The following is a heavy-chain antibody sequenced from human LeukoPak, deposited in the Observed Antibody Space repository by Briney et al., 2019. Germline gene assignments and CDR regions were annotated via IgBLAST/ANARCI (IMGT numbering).Heavy chain of an antibody. CDR2: ISAYNGNT. D-gene: IGHD2-15*01. J-gene: IGHJ4*02. Sequence: ASVKVSCKASGYTFTSYGISWVRQAPGQGLEWMGWISAYNGNTNYAQKLQGRVTMTTDTFTSTAYMELRSLRSDDTAVYYCAKSVVVVAATPVDYWGQGTLVTVFS. V-gene: IGHV1-18*01. CDR1: GYTFTSYG. CDR3: AKSVVVVAATPVDY.